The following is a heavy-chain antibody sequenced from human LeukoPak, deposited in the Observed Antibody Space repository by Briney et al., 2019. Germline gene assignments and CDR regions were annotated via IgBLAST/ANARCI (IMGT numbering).Heavy chain of an antibody. Sequence: SETLSLTCTVSGGSISSTAYYWGWIRQPPGKGLEWIGSMYYSGNTYYNPSLKSRVTMSVDTPKNQFSLKLTSVTAADTAMFYCARQVSYSTSLLGYYFDYWGQGILVTVSS. CDR2: MYYSGNT. V-gene: IGHV4-39*01. CDR3: ARQVSYSTSLLGYYFDY. J-gene: IGHJ4*02. D-gene: IGHD2-2*01. CDR1: GGSISSTAYY.